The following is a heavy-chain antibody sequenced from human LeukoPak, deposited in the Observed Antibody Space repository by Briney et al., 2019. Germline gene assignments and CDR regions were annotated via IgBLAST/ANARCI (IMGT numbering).Heavy chain of an antibody. J-gene: IGHJ6*03. V-gene: IGHV3-48*01. CDR1: GFTFSSYS. CDR2: ISSSSSTI. Sequence: GGSLRLSCAASGFTFSSYSMNWVRQAPGKGLEWVSYISSSSSTIYYADSVKGRFTISRDNAKNSLYLQMNSLRAEDTAVYYCARGARPTRPPYSYYYYYYMDVWGKGTTVTVSS. CDR3: ARGARPTRPPYSYYYYYYMDV. D-gene: IGHD6-6*01.